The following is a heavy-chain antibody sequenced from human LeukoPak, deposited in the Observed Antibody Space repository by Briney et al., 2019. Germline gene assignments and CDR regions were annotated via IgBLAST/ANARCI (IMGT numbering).Heavy chain of an antibody. CDR1: GFTFSSYA. J-gene: IGHJ2*01. D-gene: IGHD3-3*01. V-gene: IGHV3-30-3*01. CDR2: ISYDGSNK. Sequence: PGGSLRLSCAASGFTFSSYAMHWVRQAPGKGLEWVAVISYDGSNKYYADSVKGRFTISRDNSKNTLYLQMNSLRAEDTAVYYCARVSIYDFWSGYYTPVGWYFDLWGRGTLVTVSS. CDR3: ARVSIYDFWSGYYTPVGWYFDL.